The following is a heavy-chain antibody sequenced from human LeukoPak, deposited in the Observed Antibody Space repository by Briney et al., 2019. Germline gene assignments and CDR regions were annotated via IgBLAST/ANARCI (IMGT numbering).Heavy chain of an antibody. V-gene: IGHV3-49*03. CDR2: IRSKAYGGTT. CDR1: GFTFGDYA. J-gene: IGHJ4*02. Sequence: GGSLRLSCTASGFTFGDYAMSWFRQAPGKGLEWVGFIRSKAYGGTTEYAASVKGRLTISRDDSKSIAYLQMNSLKTEDTAVYYCTRDGGGCSSTSCYADFYYFDYWGQGTLVTVSS. D-gene: IGHD2-2*01. CDR3: TRDGGGCSSTSCYADFYYFDY.